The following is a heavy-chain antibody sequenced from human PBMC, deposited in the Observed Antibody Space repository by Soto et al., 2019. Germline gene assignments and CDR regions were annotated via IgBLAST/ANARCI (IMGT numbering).Heavy chain of an antibody. D-gene: IGHD2-15*01. CDR1: GFTFGSYS. Sequence: GGSLRLSCAASGFTFGSYSMNWVRQAPGKGLEWVSYISSSSSTIYYADSVKGRFTISRDNAKNSLYLQMNSLRAEDTALYYCAKDSNCSGGSCYLVGAFDIWGQGTMVTVSS. CDR2: ISSSSSTI. J-gene: IGHJ3*02. CDR3: AKDSNCSGGSCYLVGAFDI. V-gene: IGHV3-48*04.